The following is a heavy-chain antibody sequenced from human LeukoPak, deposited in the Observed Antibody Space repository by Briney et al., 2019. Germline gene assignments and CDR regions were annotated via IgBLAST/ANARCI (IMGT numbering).Heavy chain of an antibody. D-gene: IGHD3-3*01. Sequence: AETLSLTCAVSVRPFGGHYWSWTRQPPGKGLEWIGEIKHSGSTNYNPSLKSRVTMSVATSKNQFSLRLSSVTAADTAVYYCARVGGSYDDVDYWGQGTRVTVSS. J-gene: IGHJ4*02. CDR3: ARVGGSYDDVDY. CDR2: IKHSGST. CDR1: VRPFGGHY. V-gene: IGHV4-34*01.